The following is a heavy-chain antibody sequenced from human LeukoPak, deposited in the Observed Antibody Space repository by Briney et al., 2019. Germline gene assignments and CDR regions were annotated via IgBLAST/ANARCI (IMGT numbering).Heavy chain of an antibody. CDR2: IYHSGST. CDR3: ARDTAAGPSFDY. CDR1: GGSISSGGYY. D-gene: IGHD6-13*01. Sequence: SQTLSLTCTVSGGSISSGGYYWSWIRQPPGKGLEWIVYIYHSGSTYYNPSLKSRVTISVDRSKNQFSLKLSSVTAADTAVYYCARDTAAGPSFDYWGQGTLVTVSS. J-gene: IGHJ4*02. V-gene: IGHV4-30-2*01.